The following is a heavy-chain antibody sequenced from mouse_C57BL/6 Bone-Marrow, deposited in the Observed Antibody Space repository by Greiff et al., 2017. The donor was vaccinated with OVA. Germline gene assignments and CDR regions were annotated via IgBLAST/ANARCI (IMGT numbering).Heavy chain of an antibody. D-gene: IGHD1-2*01. CDR2: ISSGGSYT. J-gene: IGHJ4*01. CDR1: GFTFSSYG. V-gene: IGHV5-6*01. Sequence: EVQLVESGGDLVKPGGSLKLSCAASGFTFSSYGMSWVRQTPDKRLEWVATISSGGSYTYYPDSVKGRFTISRDNAKNTLYLQMSSLKSEDTAMYYCARGVLRPYYYAMDYWGQGTSVTVSS. CDR3: ARGVLRPYYYAMDY.